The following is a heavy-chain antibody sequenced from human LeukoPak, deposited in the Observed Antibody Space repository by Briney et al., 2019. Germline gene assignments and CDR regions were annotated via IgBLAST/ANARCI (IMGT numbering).Heavy chain of an antibody. Sequence: SETLSLTCTVSGGSISDYYWSWIRQPPGKGLEWVGYIYYSGSTNYNPSLKSRVTISVDTSKNQFSLKLSSVTAADTAVYYCAREGGDYVPRPFDYWGQGTLVTVSS. CDR1: GGSISDYY. V-gene: IGHV4-59*01. CDR2: IYYSGST. CDR3: AREGGDYVPRPFDY. J-gene: IGHJ4*02. D-gene: IGHD4-17*01.